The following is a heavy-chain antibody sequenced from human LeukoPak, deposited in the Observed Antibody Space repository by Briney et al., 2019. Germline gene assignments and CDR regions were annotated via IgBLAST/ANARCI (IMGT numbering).Heavy chain of an antibody. CDR2: IFPIFGTA. CDR1: GGSFSSYA. J-gene: IGHJ3*02. D-gene: IGHD5-24*01. Sequence: SVKVSCKASGGSFSSYAISWVRQAPGQGLEWMGGIFPIFGTANYAQKFQGRVTITTDEATSTAYMELSSLRSEDTAVYYCARVGRGDGYPERGAFDIWGQGTMVTVSS. V-gene: IGHV1-69*05. CDR3: ARVGRGDGYPERGAFDI.